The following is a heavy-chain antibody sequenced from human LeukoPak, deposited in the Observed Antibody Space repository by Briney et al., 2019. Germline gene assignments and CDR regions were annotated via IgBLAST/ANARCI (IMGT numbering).Heavy chain of an antibody. Sequence: ASVTVSCKASGYSFTSYGISWVRQAPGQGLEWMGWVSAYNGNTNYAQKLQGRVTMTTDTSTSTAYMELRSLRSDDTAVYYCAREGGYSGYGAFDIWGQGTMVTVSS. V-gene: IGHV1-18*01. CDR1: GYSFTSYG. CDR3: AREGGYSGYGAFDI. J-gene: IGHJ3*02. D-gene: IGHD5-12*01. CDR2: VSAYNGNT.